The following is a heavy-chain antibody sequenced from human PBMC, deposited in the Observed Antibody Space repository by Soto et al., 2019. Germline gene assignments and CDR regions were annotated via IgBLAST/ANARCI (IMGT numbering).Heavy chain of an antibody. CDR1: GGVVSRGSYY. D-gene: IGHD1-1*01. J-gene: IGHJ3*02. Sequence: SETPSLPRAGYGGVVSRGSYYWSWVRQPPREGLEWIGEMSHSGGTHFNPSLKSRVTISVDTSKNQFSLKMSSVTAADTALYYCARVERGTATTVVDAFDIWGPGTMVTVSS. CDR2: MSHSGGT. CDR3: ARVERGTATTVVDAFDI. V-gene: IGHV4-34*01.